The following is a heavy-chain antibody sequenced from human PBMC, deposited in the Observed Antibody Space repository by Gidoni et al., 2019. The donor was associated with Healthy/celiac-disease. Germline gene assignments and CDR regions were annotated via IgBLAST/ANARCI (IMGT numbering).Heavy chain of an antibody. Sequence: QVQLVESGGGVVQPGRSLRLSCAAAGFTLSSYRMHWVRQATGKGLEWVAVISYDGSNKYYADSVKGQFTISRDNSKNTLYLQMNSLRAEDTAVYYCAKAVDTYYYDSSGYQHWGQGTLVNVSS. CDR2: ISYDGSNK. J-gene: IGHJ4*02. CDR1: GFTLSSYR. CDR3: AKAVDTYYYDSSGYQH. D-gene: IGHD3-22*01. V-gene: IGHV3-30*18.